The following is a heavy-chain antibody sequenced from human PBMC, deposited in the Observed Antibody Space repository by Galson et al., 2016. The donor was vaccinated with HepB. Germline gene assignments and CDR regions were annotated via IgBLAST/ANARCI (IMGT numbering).Heavy chain of an antibody. J-gene: IGHJ4*02. Sequence: PRLSCAASGFTFSSYGLHWVRQAPGKGLEWVPVIWHDGTNKYYVDSVQGRFTIARENSQSTLYLQMNSLRAEDTALYYCARDLNTAVFNVANFDNWGQGTLVTVSS. CDR1: GFTFSSYG. V-gene: IGHV3-33*01. CDR3: ARDLNTAVFNVANFDN. CDR2: IWHDGTNK. D-gene: IGHD6-19*01.